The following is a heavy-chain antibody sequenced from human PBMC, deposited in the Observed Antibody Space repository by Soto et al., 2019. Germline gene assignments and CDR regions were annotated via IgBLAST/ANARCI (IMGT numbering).Heavy chain of an antibody. CDR2: IYYSGST. CDR1: GGSISSGGYY. J-gene: IGHJ4*02. CDR3: ASSNYEDHEY. Sequence: SETLSLTCTVSGGSISSGGYYWSWIRQHPGKGLEWIGYIYYSGSTYYNPSLKSRVTISVDTSKNQFSLKLSSVTAADTAVYYCASSNYEDHEYWGQGTLVTVSS. D-gene: IGHD3-3*01. V-gene: IGHV4-31*03.